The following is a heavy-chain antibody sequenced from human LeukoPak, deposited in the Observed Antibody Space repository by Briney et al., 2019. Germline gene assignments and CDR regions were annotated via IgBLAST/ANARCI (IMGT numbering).Heavy chain of an antibody. D-gene: IGHD3-10*01. V-gene: IGHV3-48*01. Sequence: GGSLRPSCAASGFTFSSYSMNWVRQAPGKGLEWVSYISSSSSTIYYADSVKGRFTISRDNAKNSLYLQMNSLRAEDTAVYYCARVLGYGSGSYYNGMDYFDYWGQGTLVTVSS. J-gene: IGHJ4*02. CDR3: ARVLGYGSGSYYNGMDYFDY. CDR2: ISSSSSTI. CDR1: GFTFSSYS.